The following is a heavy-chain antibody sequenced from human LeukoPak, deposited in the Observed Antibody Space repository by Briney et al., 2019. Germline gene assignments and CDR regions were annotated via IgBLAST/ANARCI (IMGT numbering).Heavy chain of an antibody. CDR3: AKVGNVDTAMAHDDY. CDR1: GFTFSSYG. J-gene: IGHJ4*02. V-gene: IGHV3-30*18. D-gene: IGHD5-18*01. CDR2: ISYDGSNK. Sequence: GGSLRLSCAASGFTFSSYGMHWVRQAPGKGLEWVAVISYDGSNKYYADSVKGRFTISRDNSKNTLYLQMNSLRAEDTAVYYCAKVGNVDTAMAHDDYWGQGTLVTVSS.